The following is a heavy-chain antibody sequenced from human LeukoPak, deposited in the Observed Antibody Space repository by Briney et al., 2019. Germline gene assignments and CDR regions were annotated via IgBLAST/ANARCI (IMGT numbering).Heavy chain of an antibody. V-gene: IGHV4-4*07. CDR3: ARVLSITSFGVVTEQDAFDI. CDR2: IYTSGST. CDR1: GGSISSYY. J-gene: IGHJ3*02. D-gene: IGHD3-3*01. Sequence: SETLSLTCTVSGGSISSYYWSWIRQPAGKGLEWIGRIYTSGSTNYNPSLKSRVTMSVDTSKNQFSLKLSSVTAADTAVYYCARVLSITSFGVVTEQDAFDIWGQGTMVTVSS.